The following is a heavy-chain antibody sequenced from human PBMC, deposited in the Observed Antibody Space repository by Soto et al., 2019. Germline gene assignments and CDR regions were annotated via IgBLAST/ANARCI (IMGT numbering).Heavy chain of an antibody. D-gene: IGHD3-22*01. CDR2: ISGGGGST. J-gene: IGHJ4*02. CDR1: GFSFNIFA. CDR3: AKDPTSYDSSAQFDS. Sequence: GGSRRLSCAASGFSFNIFAMNWVRQAPGKGLEWVSGISGGGGSTYYADSVKGRFTISRDNSNNTLYLQMNSLRAEDTAVYYCAKDPTSYDSSAQFDSWGQGTLVTVSS. V-gene: IGHV3-23*01.